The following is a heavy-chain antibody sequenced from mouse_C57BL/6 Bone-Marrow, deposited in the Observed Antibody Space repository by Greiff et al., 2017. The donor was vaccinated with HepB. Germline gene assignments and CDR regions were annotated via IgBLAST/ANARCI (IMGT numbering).Heavy chain of an antibody. J-gene: IGHJ4*01. CDR1: GFTFSDYG. V-gene: IGHV5-15*01. CDR2: ISNLAYSI. Sequence: VQLKESGGGLVQPGGSLKLSCAASGFTFSDYGMAWVRQAPRKGPEWVAFISNLAYSIYYADTVTGRFTISRENAKNTLYLEMSSLRSEDTAMYYCARQWQLGAMDYWGQGTSVTVSS. D-gene: IGHD3-1*01. CDR3: ARQWQLGAMDY.